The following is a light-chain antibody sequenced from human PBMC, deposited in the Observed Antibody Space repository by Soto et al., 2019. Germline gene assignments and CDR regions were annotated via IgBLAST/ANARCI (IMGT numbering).Light chain of an antibody. Sequence: DIQMTQSPSSLSASVGDRVTITCRASQSISSYLNWYQQNPGKAPKLLIYAASSLQSGVPSRFSGSRSGTDFTLTISSLQPEDFATYYCQQSYSTLRTFGGGTKVEIK. J-gene: IGKJ4*01. V-gene: IGKV1-39*01. CDR3: QQSYSTLRT. CDR2: AAS. CDR1: QSISSY.